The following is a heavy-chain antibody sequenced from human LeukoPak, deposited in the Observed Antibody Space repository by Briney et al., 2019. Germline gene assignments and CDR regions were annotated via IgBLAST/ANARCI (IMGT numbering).Heavy chain of an antibody. CDR3: ARGDTDMVNFDY. D-gene: IGHD5-18*01. CDR1: GFTVSSNY. CDR2: IYSGGST. V-gene: IGHV3-53*04. J-gene: IGHJ4*02. Sequence: GGSLRLSCAASGFTVSSNYMSWVRQAPGKGLEWVSVIYSGGSTYYADSVKGRSTISRHNTKNPLYLQMNRLRAEDTAVYYCARGDTDMVNFDYWGQGTLVTVSS.